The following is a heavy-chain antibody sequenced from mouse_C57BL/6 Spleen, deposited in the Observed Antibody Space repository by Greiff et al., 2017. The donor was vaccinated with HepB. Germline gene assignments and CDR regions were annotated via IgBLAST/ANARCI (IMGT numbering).Heavy chain of an antibody. Sequence: VQLQQSGAELVMPGASVKLSCKASGYTFTSYWMHWVKQRPGQGLEWIGEIDPSDSYTNYNQKFKGKSTLTVDKSSSTAYMQLSSLTSEDSAVYYCARGDLYGSRTYAMDYWGQGTSVTVSA. J-gene: IGHJ4*01. CDR1: GYTFTSYW. V-gene: IGHV1-69*01. CDR2: IDPSDSYT. CDR3: ARGDLYGSRTYAMDY. D-gene: IGHD1-1*01.